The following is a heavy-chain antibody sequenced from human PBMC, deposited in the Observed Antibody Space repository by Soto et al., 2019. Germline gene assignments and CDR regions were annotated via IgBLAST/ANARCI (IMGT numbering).Heavy chain of an antibody. CDR2: VHISGHS. J-gene: IGHJ5*01. Sequence: SETLSLTCTLSGGSVRAPDWWNWVRQSPDKGLEWIAEVHISGHSNYNPSLRSRVSVSIDSSKNQFYLKLKSVTAADTAIYYCARVRQGCSANNCYFDPWGQGTQVTVSS. V-gene: IGHV4-4*02. CDR1: GGSVRAPDW. CDR3: ARVRQGCSANNCYFDP. D-gene: IGHD1-1*01.